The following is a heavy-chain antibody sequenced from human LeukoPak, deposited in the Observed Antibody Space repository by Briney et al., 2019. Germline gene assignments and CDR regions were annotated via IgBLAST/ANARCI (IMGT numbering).Heavy chain of an antibody. J-gene: IGHJ5*02. CDR1: GGSISSSSYY. CDR3: ARRGVVVVAATRVRRNWFDP. D-gene: IGHD2-15*01. Sequence: SETLSLTCTVSGGSISSSSYYWGWIRQPPGKGLEWIGSIYYSGSTYYNPSLKSRVTISVDTSKNQFSLKLSSVTAADTAVYYCARRGVVVVAATRVRRNWFDPWGQGTLVTVSS. CDR2: IYYSGST. V-gene: IGHV4-39*01.